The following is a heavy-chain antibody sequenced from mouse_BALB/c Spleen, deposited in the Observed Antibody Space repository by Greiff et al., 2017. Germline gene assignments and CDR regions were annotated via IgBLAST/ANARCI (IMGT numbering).Heavy chain of an antibody. CDR3: ARDIITTAKEFAY. J-gene: IGHJ3*01. D-gene: IGHD1-2*01. CDR1: GFTFSDYY. CDR2: ISDGGSYT. V-gene: IGHV5-4*02. Sequence: EVHLVESGGGLVKPGGSLKLSCAASGFTFSDYYMYWVRQTPEKRLEWVATISDGGSYTYYPDSVKGRFTISRDNAKNNLYLQMSSLKSEDTAMYYCARDIITTAKEFAYWGQGTLVTVSA.